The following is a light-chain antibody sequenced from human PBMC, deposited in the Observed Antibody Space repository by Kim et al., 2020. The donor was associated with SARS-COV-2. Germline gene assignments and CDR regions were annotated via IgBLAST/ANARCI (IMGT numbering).Light chain of an antibody. CDR1: SSNIGSNT. CDR2: SNN. Sequence: QSVLTQPPSASGTPGQRVTISCSGSSSNIGSNTVNWYQQLPGTAPKLLIYSNNQRPSGVPDRFSGSKSGTSASLAISGCQSEDEADYYCAAWDDSLNGYVFGTGTKVTVL. J-gene: IGLJ1*01. CDR3: AAWDDSLNGYV. V-gene: IGLV1-44*01.